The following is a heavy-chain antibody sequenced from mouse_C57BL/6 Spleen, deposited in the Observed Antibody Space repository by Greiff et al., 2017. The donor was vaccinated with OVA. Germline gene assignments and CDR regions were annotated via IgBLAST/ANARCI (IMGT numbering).Heavy chain of an antibody. CDR3: ARKSGTFYAMDY. Sequence: QVQLQQPGAELVKPGASVKMSCKASGYTFTSYWITWVKQRPGHGLEWIGDIYPGSGSTNYNEKFKSKATLTVDTSSSTAYMQLSSLTSEDSAVYYCARKSGTFYAMDYWGQGTSVTVSS. CDR1: GYTFTSYW. V-gene: IGHV1-55*01. J-gene: IGHJ4*01. CDR2: IYPGSGST. D-gene: IGHD4-1*01.